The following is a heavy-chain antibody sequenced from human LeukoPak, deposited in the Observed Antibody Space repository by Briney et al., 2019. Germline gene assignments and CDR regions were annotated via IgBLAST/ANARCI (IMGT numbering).Heavy chain of an antibody. J-gene: IGHJ4*02. V-gene: IGHV3-23*01. D-gene: IGHD2-15*01. Sequence: GGSLRLSCAAFGFTFSSYAMNWVRQAPGKGLEWVSTISGSGGSTYYADSVKGRFTISRDNSKNTLYLQMNSLRAEDTAVYYCASRHCSGGSCFDYWGQGTLVTVSS. CDR1: GFTFSSYA. CDR2: ISGSGGST. CDR3: ASRHCSGGSCFDY.